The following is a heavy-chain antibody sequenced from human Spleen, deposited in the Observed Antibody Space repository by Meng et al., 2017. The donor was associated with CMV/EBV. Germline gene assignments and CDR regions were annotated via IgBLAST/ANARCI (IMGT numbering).Heavy chain of an antibody. J-gene: IGHJ4*02. CDR2: INSRGNII. CDR3: VRWGGATTDF. CDR1: GFTFTDYY. Sequence: GGSLRLSCAASGFTFTDYYMNWIRQAPGKGPEWVSYINSRGNIIYYTDSVKGRFTISRDNAKKSVYLQMTSLRVEDTAVYYCVRWGGATTDFWGQGTLVTVSS. V-gene: IGHV3-11*01. D-gene: IGHD5-12*01.